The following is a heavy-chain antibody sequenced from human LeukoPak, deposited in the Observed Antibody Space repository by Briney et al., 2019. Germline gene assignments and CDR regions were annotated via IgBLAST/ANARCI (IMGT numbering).Heavy chain of an antibody. D-gene: IGHD1-26*01. CDR1: GYTFTSYD. Sequence: GASVKVFCKASGYTFTSYDINWVRQATGQGLEWMGWMNPNSGNTGYAQKFQGRVTITRNTSISTAYMELSSLRSEDTAVYYCARGISIVGATGEENFDYWGQGTLVTVSS. V-gene: IGHV1-8*03. CDR3: ARGISIVGATGEENFDY. CDR2: MNPNSGNT. J-gene: IGHJ4*02.